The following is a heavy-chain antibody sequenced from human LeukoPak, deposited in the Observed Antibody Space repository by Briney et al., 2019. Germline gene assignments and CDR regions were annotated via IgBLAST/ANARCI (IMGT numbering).Heavy chain of an antibody. J-gene: IGHJ4*02. V-gene: IGHV1-18*01. Sequence: ASVKVSCKASGYTFTSYGISRVRQAPGQGLEWMGWISAYNGNTNYAQKLQGRVTMTTDTSTSTAYMELRSLRSDDTAVYYCARGTAMVRGVIPGDYWGQGTLVTVSS. D-gene: IGHD3-10*01. CDR3: ARGTAMVRGVIPGDY. CDR2: ISAYNGNT. CDR1: GYTFTSYG.